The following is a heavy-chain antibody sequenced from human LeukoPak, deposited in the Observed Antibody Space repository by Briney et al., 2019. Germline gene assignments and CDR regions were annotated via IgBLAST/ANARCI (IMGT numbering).Heavy chain of an antibody. CDR3: ARGRPTTSIAAAGVNWFDP. CDR2: IIPIFGTA. Sequence: SVKVSCKASRGTFSSYGISWVRQAPGQGLEWMGGIIPIFGTANYAQKFQGRVTITADKSTSTAYMELSSLRSEDTAVYYCARGRPTTSIAAAGVNWFDPWGQGTLVTVSS. J-gene: IGHJ5*02. CDR1: RGTFSSYG. D-gene: IGHD6-13*01. V-gene: IGHV1-69*06.